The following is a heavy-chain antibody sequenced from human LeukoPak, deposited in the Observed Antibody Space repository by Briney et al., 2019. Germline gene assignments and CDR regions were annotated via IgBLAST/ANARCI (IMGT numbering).Heavy chain of an antibody. D-gene: IGHD7-27*01. Sequence: SETRSLTCTVSGGSMSSYYWSWIRQPAGKGLEWIGRIYTSGSTNYNPSLKSRVTMSVDTSKNQFSLKLSSVTAADTAVYYCARDSRNPWGHNWFDPWGQGTLVTVSS. CDR2: IYTSGST. CDR3: ARDSRNPWGHNWFDP. CDR1: GGSMSSYY. V-gene: IGHV4-4*07. J-gene: IGHJ5*02.